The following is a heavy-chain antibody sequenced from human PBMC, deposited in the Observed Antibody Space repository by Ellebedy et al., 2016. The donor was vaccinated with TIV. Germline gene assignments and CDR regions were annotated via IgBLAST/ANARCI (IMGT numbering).Heavy chain of an antibody. CDR2: IYHSGST. J-gene: IGHJ6*02. D-gene: IGHD1-7*01. V-gene: IGHV4-4*02. CDR1: GGSISSSNW. CDR3: ARAWGFKLNYFYYGMDV. Sequence: GSLRLXXAVSGGSISSSNWRSWVRQPPGKGLEWIGEIYHSGSTNYNPSLKSRVTISVDKSKNQFSLKLSSVTAADTAEYYCARAWGFKLNYFYYGMDVWGQGTTVTVSS.